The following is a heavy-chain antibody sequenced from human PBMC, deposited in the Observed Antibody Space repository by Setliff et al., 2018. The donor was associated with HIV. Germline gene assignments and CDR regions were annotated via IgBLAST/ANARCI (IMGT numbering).Heavy chain of an antibody. D-gene: IGHD5-18*01. CDR2: IIPMYGVT. CDR3: ARELRGGYSYGYYYYGMDV. V-gene: IGHV1-69*05. J-gene: IGHJ6*02. Sequence: SVKVSCKASGGTFSSYVISWVRQAPGQGPEWMGGIIPMYGVTNYAQKFQGRVTITTDESTSTAYMELSSLRSEDTAVYYCARELRGGYSYGYYYYGMDVWGQGTTVTVSS. CDR1: GGTFSSYV.